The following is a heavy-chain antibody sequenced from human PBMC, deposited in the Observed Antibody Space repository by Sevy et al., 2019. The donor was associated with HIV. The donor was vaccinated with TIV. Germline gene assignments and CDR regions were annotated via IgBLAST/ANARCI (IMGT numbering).Heavy chain of an antibody. J-gene: IGHJ1*01. CDR2: ISTYNT. CDR1: GYTFSNYI. V-gene: IGHV1-18*01. Sequence: ASVKVSCKASGYTFSNYIITWVRQAPGQGLEWMGGISTYNTNYAQKFQGRVTMTTDTSTSTVYMELRSLRSDDTAVYYCARAPSGSQGPGQYFQHWGQGTLVTVSS. D-gene: IGHD1-26*01. CDR3: ARAPSGSQGPGQYFQH.